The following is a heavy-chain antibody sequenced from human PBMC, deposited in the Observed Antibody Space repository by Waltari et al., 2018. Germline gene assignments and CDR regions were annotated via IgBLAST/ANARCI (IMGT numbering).Heavy chain of an antibody. CDR3: AKDIVPLYDSSGYYHNSRYFDY. Sequence: EVQLVESGGGLVQPGRSLRLSCAASGFTFDGYAMHWVRQAPGKGLEWVSGISWNSGSIGYADSVKGRFTISRDNAKNSLYLQMNSLRAEDTALYYCAKDIVPLYDSSGYYHNSRYFDYWGQGTLVTVSS. D-gene: IGHD3-22*01. CDR1: GFTFDGYA. V-gene: IGHV3-9*01. CDR2: ISWNSGSI. J-gene: IGHJ4*02.